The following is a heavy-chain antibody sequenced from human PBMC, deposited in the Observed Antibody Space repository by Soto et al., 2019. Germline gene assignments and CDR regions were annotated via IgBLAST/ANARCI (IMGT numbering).Heavy chain of an antibody. Sequence: SETLSLTCTVSGGSISSYYWSWIRQPPGKGLEWIGYIYYSGSTNYNPSLKSRVTISVDTSKNQFSLKLSSVTAADTAVYYCARATDFWSGYSPNWFDPWGQGTLVTVSS. CDR2: IYYSGST. J-gene: IGHJ5*02. D-gene: IGHD3-3*01. CDR1: GGSISSYY. CDR3: ARATDFWSGYSPNWFDP. V-gene: IGHV4-59*01.